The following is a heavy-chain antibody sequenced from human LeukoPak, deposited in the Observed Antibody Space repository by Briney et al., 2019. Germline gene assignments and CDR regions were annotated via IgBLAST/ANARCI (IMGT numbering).Heavy chain of an antibody. CDR1: GFTFTSYD. J-gene: IGHJ4*02. CDR2: INKSGGGT. Sequence: GGSLRLSCAASGFTFTSYDMSWVRQAPGKGLEWVSGINKSGGGTYYADSMKGRFTMSRNHSKNTLFLQMNRLRAEDPAVYYCAKVTWSSSGSDYWGQGTLVTVSS. CDR3: AKVTWSSSGSDY. D-gene: IGHD6-19*01. V-gene: IGHV3-23*01.